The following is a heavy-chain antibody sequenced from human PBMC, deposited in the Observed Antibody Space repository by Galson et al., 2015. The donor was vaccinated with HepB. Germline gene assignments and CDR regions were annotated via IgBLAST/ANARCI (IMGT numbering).Heavy chain of an antibody. J-gene: IGHJ4*02. CDR2: MSSGGST. CDR3: ARRRSYDGSGYYPIDY. CDR1: SGSISRGGYY. V-gene: IGHV4-39*01. D-gene: IGHD3-22*01. Sequence: SETLSLTCSVSSGSISRGGYYWGWIRQPPGKGLEWIGSMSSGGSTYYNPSLQSRVTISVGTSKSQFSLRLTSVTAADTAVYYCARRRSYDGSGYYPIDYWGQGTLVTVSS.